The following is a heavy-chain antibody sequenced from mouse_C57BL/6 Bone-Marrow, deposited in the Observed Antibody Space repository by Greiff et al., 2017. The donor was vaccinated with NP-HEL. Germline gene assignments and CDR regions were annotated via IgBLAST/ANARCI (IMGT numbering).Heavy chain of an antibody. CDR1: GYTFTSYW. D-gene: IGHD1-1*01. CDR3: ARLLYGSSYDY. CDR2: IHPNSGST. Sequence: QVQLQQPGAELVKPGASVKLSCKASGYTFTSYWMHWVKQRPGQGLEWIGMIHPNSGSTNYNEKFKSKATLTVDKSSSTAYMQLSSLTSEDSAVYYRARLLYGSSYDYWGQGTTLTVSS. V-gene: IGHV1-64*01. J-gene: IGHJ2*01.